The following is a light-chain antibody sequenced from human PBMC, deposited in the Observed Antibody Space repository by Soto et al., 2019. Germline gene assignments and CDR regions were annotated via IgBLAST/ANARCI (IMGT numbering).Light chain of an antibody. CDR2: STS. Sequence: QTVVTQEPSISVCPGGTVTLTCGLSSGSVSTNYYPSWYQQTPGQAPRTLIYSTSSRSSGVPDRFSGSILGDKAALTITGAQADDDSYYYCLLYLGGGIWVFGGGTKLTVL. CDR3: LLYLGGGIWV. CDR1: SGSVSTNYY. J-gene: IGLJ3*02. V-gene: IGLV8-61*01.